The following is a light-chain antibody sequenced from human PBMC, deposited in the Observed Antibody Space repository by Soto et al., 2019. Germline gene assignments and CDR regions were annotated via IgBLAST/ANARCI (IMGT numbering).Light chain of an antibody. V-gene: IGLV2-8*01. CDR2: EVS. CDR3: SSYAGSNNLV. J-gene: IGLJ3*02. Sequence: QSALTQPPSASGSPGQSVTISCTGTSSDVGGYNYVSWYQQHPGKAPKLMIYEVSERPSGVPHRFSGSKSGNTASLTVSGLRAEDEADYYCSSYAGSNNLVFGGGTKLTVL. CDR1: SSDVGGYNY.